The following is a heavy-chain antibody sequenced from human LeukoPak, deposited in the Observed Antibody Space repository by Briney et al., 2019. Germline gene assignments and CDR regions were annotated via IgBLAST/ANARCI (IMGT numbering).Heavy chain of an antibody. D-gene: IGHD6-19*01. V-gene: IGHV1-18*01. CDR2: ISAYNGNT. J-gene: IGHJ5*02. CDR1: GYTFTSYG. Sequence: ASVKVSCKASGYTFTSYGISWVRQAPGQGLEWMGWISAYNGNTNYAQKLQGRVTMTTDTSTSTAYMQLRSLRSDDTAVYYCARPVSSGWRNWFDPWGQGTLVTVSS. CDR3: ARPVSSGWRNWFDP.